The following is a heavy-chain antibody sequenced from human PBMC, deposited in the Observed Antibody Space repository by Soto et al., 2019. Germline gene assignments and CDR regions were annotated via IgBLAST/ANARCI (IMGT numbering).Heavy chain of an antibody. CDR3: AKDQGYDSQYYYYYYGMEE. V-gene: IGHV3-30*18. D-gene: IGHD3-22*01. Sequence: QVQLVESGRGVVQPGRSLRLSCAASGFTFSSYGIHWVRQAPGKGLEWVAVISYDGSNKYYADSVKGRFTISRDNSKNTLYLQMNSLRAEDTAVYYCAKDQGYDSQYYYYYYGMEEWGQGTTVTVSS. CDR1: GFTFSSYG. CDR2: ISYDGSNK. J-gene: IGHJ6*02.